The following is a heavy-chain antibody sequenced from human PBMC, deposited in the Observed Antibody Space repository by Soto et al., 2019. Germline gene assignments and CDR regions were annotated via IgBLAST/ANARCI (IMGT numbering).Heavy chain of an antibody. CDR3: ARAGHSSSTEGANWFDP. D-gene: IGHD6-6*01. CDR1: SGSISSSVGYY. Sequence: PSETLSLTCTVSSGSISSSVGYYRSWIRQHPGKGLEWIGYIYYSGSTYYNPSLKSRVTISVDTSNNQFSLKLSSVTAADTAVYYCARAGHSSSTEGANWFDPWGQGTLVTVSS. V-gene: IGHV4-31*03. CDR2: IYYSGST. J-gene: IGHJ5*02.